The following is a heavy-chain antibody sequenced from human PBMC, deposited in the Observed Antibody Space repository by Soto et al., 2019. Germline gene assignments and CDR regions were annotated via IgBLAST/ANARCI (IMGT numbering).Heavy chain of an antibody. CDR3: ARRAGGDTTFYYYYGMDV. Sequence: ASVKVSCKASGYTFTSYGISWVRQAPGQGLEWMGWISAYNGNTNYAQKLQGRVTMTTDTSTSTAYMELRSLRSDDTAVYYCARRAGGDTTFYYYYGMDVWGQGTTVTVSS. D-gene: IGHD2-21*01. J-gene: IGHJ6*02. V-gene: IGHV1-18*04. CDR2: ISAYNGNT. CDR1: GYTFTSYG.